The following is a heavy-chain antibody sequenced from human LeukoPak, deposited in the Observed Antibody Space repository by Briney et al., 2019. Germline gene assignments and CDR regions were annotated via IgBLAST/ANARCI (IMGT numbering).Heavy chain of an antibody. D-gene: IGHD3-22*01. Sequence: GGSLRLSCAASGFTFSSYAMSWVRQAPGKGLEWVSGISGSGGSTYYADSVKGRFTISRDNSKNTLYLQMNSLRAEDTAAYYCAKDPYDSSGYYHNYWGQGTLVTVSS. V-gene: IGHV3-23*01. CDR2: ISGSGGST. CDR3: AKDPYDSSGYYHNY. J-gene: IGHJ4*02. CDR1: GFTFSSYA.